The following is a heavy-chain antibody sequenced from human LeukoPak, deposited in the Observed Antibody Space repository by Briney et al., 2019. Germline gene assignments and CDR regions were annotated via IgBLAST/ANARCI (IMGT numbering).Heavy chain of an antibody. CDR1: GFTFSSYA. V-gene: IGHV3-23*01. CDR2: ISGSGGST. CDR3: ARDNDYYDSSGYYLDY. Sequence: PGGSLRLSCAASGFTFSSYAMSWVRQAPGKGLEWVSAISGSGGSTYYADSEKGRFTISRDNSKNTLYLQMNSLRAEDTAVYYCARDNDYYDSSGYYLDYWGQGTLVTVSS. J-gene: IGHJ4*02. D-gene: IGHD3-22*01.